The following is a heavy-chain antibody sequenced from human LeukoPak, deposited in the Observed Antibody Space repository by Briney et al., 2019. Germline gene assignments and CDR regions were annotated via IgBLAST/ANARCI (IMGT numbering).Heavy chain of an antibody. V-gene: IGHV6-1*01. Sequence: SQTLSLTCAISGDSFSTNSAAWNWIRQSPSRGLEWLGRTYYRSKWYNDYAISVKSRITINPDTSKNQFSLHLNSVTPEDTAVYYCTRGITGVGYYFDNWGQGTLVTVSS. J-gene: IGHJ4*02. CDR2: TYYRSKWYN. D-gene: IGHD1-14*01. CDR3: TRGITGVGYYFDN. CDR1: GDSFSTNSAA.